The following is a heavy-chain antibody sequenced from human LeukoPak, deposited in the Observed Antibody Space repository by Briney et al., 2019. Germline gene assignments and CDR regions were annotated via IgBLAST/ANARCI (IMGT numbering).Heavy chain of an antibody. CDR1: GFTFSSYS. Sequence: GSLRLSCAASGFTFSSYSMNWVRQAPGKGLEWVSSISSSSSYIYYADSVKGRFTISRDNAKNSLYLQMNSLRAEDTAVYYCARDMKLELPASSGYYYGMDVWGQGTTVTVSS. V-gene: IGHV3-21*01. J-gene: IGHJ6*02. CDR3: ARDMKLELPASSGYYYGMDV. CDR2: ISSSSSYI. D-gene: IGHD1-7*01.